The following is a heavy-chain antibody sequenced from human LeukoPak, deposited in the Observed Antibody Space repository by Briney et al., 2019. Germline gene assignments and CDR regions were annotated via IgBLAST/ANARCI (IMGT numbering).Heavy chain of an antibody. V-gene: IGHV4-4*07. CDR2: IYTSGST. J-gene: IGHJ4*02. Sequence: PSETLSLTCAVSGGSISSSNWWSWIRQPAGKGLEWIGRIYTSGSTNYNPSLKSRVTMSVDTSKNQFSLKLSSVTAADTAVYYCARVWGSSWYYFDYWGQGTLVTVSS. CDR3: ARVWGSSWYYFDY. CDR1: GGSISSSNW. D-gene: IGHD6-13*01.